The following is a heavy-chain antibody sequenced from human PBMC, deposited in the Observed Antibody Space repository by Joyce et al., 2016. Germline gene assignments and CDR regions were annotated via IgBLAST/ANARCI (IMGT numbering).Heavy chain of an antibody. CDR2: MFGTGGAT. Sequence: EVQLLESGGDLVQSGGSLRLSCAASGFTFSNHAMGWVRQAPGKGLEWVSSMFGTGGATYYAVSVKGRFTISRDSSQNTLYLQMTSLRAEDTAIYYCAKSRFTSLPRGYFDSWGQGTLVTVSS. CDR3: AKSRFTSLPRGYFDS. V-gene: IGHV3-23*01. D-gene: IGHD3-16*02. J-gene: IGHJ4*02. CDR1: GFTFSNHA.